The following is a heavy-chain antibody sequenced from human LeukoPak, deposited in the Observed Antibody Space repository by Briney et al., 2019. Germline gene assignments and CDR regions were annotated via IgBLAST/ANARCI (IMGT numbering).Heavy chain of an antibody. CDR3: AKTLIPYYDFWSGLDY. Sequence: PGRSLRLSCAASGFTFGSYGMHWIRQAPGKGLEWVAVIWYDGSNKYYADSVKGRFTISRDNSKNTLYLQMNSLRAEDTAVYYCAKTLIPYYDFWSGLDYWGQGTLVTVSS. CDR1: GFTFGSYG. D-gene: IGHD3-3*01. CDR2: IWYDGSNK. J-gene: IGHJ4*02. V-gene: IGHV3-33*06.